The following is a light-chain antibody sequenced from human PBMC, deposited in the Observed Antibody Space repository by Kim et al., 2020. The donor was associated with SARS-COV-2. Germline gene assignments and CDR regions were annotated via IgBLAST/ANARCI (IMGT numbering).Light chain of an antibody. J-gene: IGLJ2*01. V-gene: IGLV3-19*01. CDR1: SLRSYY. Sequence: SSELTQDPAVSVALGQTVRITCQEDSLRSYYASWYQQKPGQAPVLVIYGKNNRPSGIPDRFSGSSSGNTASLTITGAQAEDEADYYCNSRDSSGNLVVFG. CDR3: NSRDSSGNLVV. CDR2: GKN.